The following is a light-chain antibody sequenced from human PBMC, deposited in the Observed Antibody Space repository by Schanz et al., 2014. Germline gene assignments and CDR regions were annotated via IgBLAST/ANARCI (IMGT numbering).Light chain of an antibody. CDR2: LSS. J-gene: IGKJ4*01. CDR3: QHYDSSPHT. V-gene: IGKV3-20*01. CDR1: QSLRNNY. Sequence: EIVLTQSPGTLSLSPGERATLSCRASQSLRNNYLAWYQQKPGQAPRLLIYLSSSRATGIADRFSGRGSGTDFTLTISRLEPEDFAVYYCQHYDSSPHTFGGGTKVESK.